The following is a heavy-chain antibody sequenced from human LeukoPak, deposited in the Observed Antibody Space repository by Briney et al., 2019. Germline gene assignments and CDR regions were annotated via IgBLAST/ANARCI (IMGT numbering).Heavy chain of an antibody. D-gene: IGHD4-23*01. Sequence: SVKVSCKASGGTFSSYAISWVRQAPGQGLEWMGGIIPIFGTANYAQKFQGRVTITADESTSTAYMELSSLRSEDTAVYYCARGYDYGGNSPFDPWGQGTLVTVSS. CDR3: ARGYDYGGNSPFDP. CDR1: GGTFSSYA. V-gene: IGHV1-69*13. J-gene: IGHJ5*02. CDR2: IIPIFGTA.